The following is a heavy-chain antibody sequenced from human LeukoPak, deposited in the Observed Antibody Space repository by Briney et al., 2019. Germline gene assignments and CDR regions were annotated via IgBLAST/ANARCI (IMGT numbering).Heavy chain of an antibody. J-gene: IGHJ4*02. V-gene: IGHV3-64D*09. D-gene: IGHD6-6*01. CDR2: ISSKGVST. CDR1: GFTISIYA. CDR3: VKGGQYSSSSHFDY. Sequence: GGSLILSCSASGFTISIYAMHWVRQAPAKGLEYVSGISSKGVSTYYADSVKGRFTISRDNSKDTMFLQMSSLRAEDTAVYYCVKGGQYSSSSHFDYWGQGTLVTVSS.